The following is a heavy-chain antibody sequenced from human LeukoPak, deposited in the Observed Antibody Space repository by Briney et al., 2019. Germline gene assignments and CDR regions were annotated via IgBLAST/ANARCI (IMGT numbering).Heavy chain of an antibody. CDR2: ISQDGTSK. D-gene: IGHD1-26*01. CDR1: GFTFNNYV. V-gene: IGHV3-30-3*01. Sequence: GGSLRLSCAASGFTFNNYVVHWVRQTPGKGLEWMAVISQDGTSKNYADSVKGRFTISRDNSKNEFYLLMNSLRNDDTGVYFCAKPTSSFSGSYSSPFDFWGQGTLVTVSS. CDR3: AKPTSSFSGSYSSPFDF. J-gene: IGHJ4*02.